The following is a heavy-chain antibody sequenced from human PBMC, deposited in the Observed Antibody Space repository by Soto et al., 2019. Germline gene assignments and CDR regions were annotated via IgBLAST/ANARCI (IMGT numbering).Heavy chain of an antibody. J-gene: IGHJ6*02. CDR1: GYTFTSYG. V-gene: IGHV1-18*01. CDR2: ISAYNGNT. CDR3: ARGYCSGGSCYSRGGLDGMDV. D-gene: IGHD2-15*01. Sequence: QVQLVQSGAEVKKPGASVKVSCKASGYTFTSYGISWVRQAPGQGLEWMGWISAYNGNTNYAQKLQGRVTMTTDTSTSTAYMGLRSLRSDDTAVYYCARGYCSGGSCYSRGGLDGMDVWGQGTTVTVSS.